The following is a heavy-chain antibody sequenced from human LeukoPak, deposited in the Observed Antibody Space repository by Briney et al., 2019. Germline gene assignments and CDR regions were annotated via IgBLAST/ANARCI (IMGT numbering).Heavy chain of an antibody. CDR2: INSDGSST. V-gene: IGHV3-74*01. CDR1: GFTFSSYW. J-gene: IGHJ4*02. CDR3: ARDSAAAGPDY. Sequence: PGGSLRLSCAASGFTFSSYWMHWVRQAPGKGLVWVSRINSDGSSTSYADSVKGRFTTSRDNAKNTLYLQMNSLRAEDTAVYYCARDSAAAGPDYWGQGTLVTVSS. D-gene: IGHD6-13*01.